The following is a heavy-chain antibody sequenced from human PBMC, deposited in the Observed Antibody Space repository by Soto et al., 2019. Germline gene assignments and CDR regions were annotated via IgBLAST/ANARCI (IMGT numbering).Heavy chain of an antibody. D-gene: IGHD3-10*01. CDR1: GFTFSSYW. Sequence: EVQLVESGGGLVQPGGSLRLSCAASGFTFSSYWMHWVRLAPGKGLLWVSRINSEGSSTSYADSVKGRFTISRDNAENTVYLQMNSLRAEDTAVYYCARVRGSPPYGMDVWGQGTTVTVAS. CDR2: INSEGSST. V-gene: IGHV3-74*01. CDR3: ARVRGSPPYGMDV. J-gene: IGHJ6*02.